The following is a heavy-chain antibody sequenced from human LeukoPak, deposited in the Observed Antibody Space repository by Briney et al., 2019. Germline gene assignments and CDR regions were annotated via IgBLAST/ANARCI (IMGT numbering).Heavy chain of an antibody. V-gene: IGHV5-51*01. CDR2: IYLGDSDT. CDR3: ARRGALWFGDPPVVAFDI. J-gene: IGHJ3*02. CDR1: GYSFTSYW. D-gene: IGHD3-10*01. Sequence: GESLKISCKGSGYSFTSYWIGWVRQMPGKGLEWMGIIYLGDSDTRYSPSFQGQVTISADKSISTAYLQWSSLKASDTAMYYCARRGALWFGDPPVVAFDIWGQGTMVTVSS.